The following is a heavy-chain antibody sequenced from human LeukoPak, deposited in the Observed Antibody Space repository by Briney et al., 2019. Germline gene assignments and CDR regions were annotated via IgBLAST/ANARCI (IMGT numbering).Heavy chain of an antibody. Sequence: GGSLRLSCAASGFTFSSYAMSWVRQAPGKGLEWVSAISGSGGSTYYADSVKGRFTISRDNSKNTLYLQMNSLRAEDTAVYYCAKVGPSLVRGLIRGGARYYYNYMDVWGKGTTVTISS. CDR2: ISGSGGST. J-gene: IGHJ6*03. D-gene: IGHD3-10*01. CDR3: AKVGPSLVRGLIRGGARYYYNYMDV. V-gene: IGHV3-23*01. CDR1: GFTFSSYA.